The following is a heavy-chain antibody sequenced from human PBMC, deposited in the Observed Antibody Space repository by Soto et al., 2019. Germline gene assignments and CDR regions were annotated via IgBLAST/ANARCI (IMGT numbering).Heavy chain of an antibody. D-gene: IGHD3-22*01. Sequence: QIPLKEAGPTLVKPTQTLALTCTVSGFSLSNSGVGVGWIRQPPGKALEWLALLYWYDDKRDSPSLKSRLTITRDTTKHLVVLTMTYMDPVDTVTYYCAHNLRYYENRAYLYWYVAVWGRGTLFTVAS. CDR3: AHNLRYYENRAYLYWYVAV. CDR1: GFSLSNSGVG. J-gene: IGHJ2*01. V-gene: IGHV2-5*01. CDR2: LYWYDDK.